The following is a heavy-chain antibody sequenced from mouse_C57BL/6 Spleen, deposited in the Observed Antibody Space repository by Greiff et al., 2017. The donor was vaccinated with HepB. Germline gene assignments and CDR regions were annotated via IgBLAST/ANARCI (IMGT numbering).Heavy chain of an antibody. J-gene: IGHJ4*01. CDR3: ARKVIYYDYDGGMDY. D-gene: IGHD2-4*01. CDR2: IWSGGST. CDR1: GFSLTSYG. V-gene: IGHV2-2*01. Sequence: QVQLKESGPGLVQPSQSLSITCTVSGFSLTSYGVHWVRQSPGKGLEWLGVIWSGGSTDYNAAFISRLSISKDNSKSQVFFKMNSLQADDTAIYYCARKVIYYDYDGGMDYWGQGTSVTVSS.